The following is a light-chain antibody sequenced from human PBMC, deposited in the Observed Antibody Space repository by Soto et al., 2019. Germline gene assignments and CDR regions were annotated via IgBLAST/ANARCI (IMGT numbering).Light chain of an antibody. CDR3: QQYNNWPLT. CDR2: GAS. J-gene: IGKJ4*01. Sequence: EIVMTQSPATLSVSPGERATLSCRASQSVGTNLAWYQQKPGQAPRLLMYGASTRATGIPARFSGSGSGTEFTLTISSLQSEDFAVYYCQQYNNWPLTFGGGTKVEIK. CDR1: QSVGTN. V-gene: IGKV3-15*01.